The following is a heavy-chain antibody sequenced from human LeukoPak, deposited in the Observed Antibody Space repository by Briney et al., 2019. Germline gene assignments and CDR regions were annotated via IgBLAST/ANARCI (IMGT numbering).Heavy chain of an antibody. J-gene: IGHJ4*02. Sequence: PSETLSLTCAVSGYSISSGYWWSWVRQPPGERLELIGEILHTGSTNYNPSLKSRVTILVDKSKNQFSLKLTSVTAADTAVYYCARNGAYSADSCGQGTLLTVSS. D-gene: IGHD2-15*01. CDR1: GYSISSGYW. V-gene: IGHV4-4*02. CDR2: ILHTGST. CDR3: ARNGAYSADS.